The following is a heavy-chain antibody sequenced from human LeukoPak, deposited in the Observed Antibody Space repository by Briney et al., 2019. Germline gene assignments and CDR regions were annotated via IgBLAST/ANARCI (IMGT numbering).Heavy chain of an antibody. CDR1: GYTFNRHG. J-gene: IGHJ4*02. CDR3: VRDPSNTSGWYIYFDY. Sequence: ASVKVSCKASGYTFNRHGISWARQAPGQGLGWMGWISAYNGDTKYSQKFQGRVTLTIDTSTSTAHMELRSLTSDDTAMYYCVRDPSNTSGWYIYFDYWGQGTLVTVSS. V-gene: IGHV1-18*01. CDR2: ISAYNGDT. D-gene: IGHD6-19*01.